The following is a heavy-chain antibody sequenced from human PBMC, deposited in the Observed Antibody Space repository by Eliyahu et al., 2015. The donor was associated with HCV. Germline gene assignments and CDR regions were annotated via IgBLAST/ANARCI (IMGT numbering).Heavy chain of an antibody. CDR1: GFSLSHPRMG. Sequence: QVTLKESGPVLVKPTETLTLTCTVSGFSLSHPRMGVSWIRQSPGKALEWLAHIFSNDEKSYSSSLKNRLTISKGTSESQVVLTMTNMDPLDTATYYCARSLRYQGYFDYWGQGTLVIASS. J-gene: IGHJ4*02. D-gene: IGHD3-9*01. CDR2: IFSNDEK. CDR3: ARSLRYQGYFDY. V-gene: IGHV2-26*01.